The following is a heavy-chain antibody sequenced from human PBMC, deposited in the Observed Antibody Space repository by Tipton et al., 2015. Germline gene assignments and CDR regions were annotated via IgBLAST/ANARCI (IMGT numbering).Heavy chain of an antibody. CDR1: TFTFSDYA. CDR3: ARGPLIGTDRDDVFDM. CDR2: ISGGGMST. J-gene: IGHJ3*02. D-gene: IGHD1-26*01. V-gene: IGHV3-23*01. Sequence: SLRLSCIASTFTFSDYALSWVRQAPGKGLEWVSTISGGGMSTSYADSVKGRFTISRDNSKNTLYLQVNSLRADDTAVYFCARGPLIGTDRDDVFDMWGQGTRVTVSS.